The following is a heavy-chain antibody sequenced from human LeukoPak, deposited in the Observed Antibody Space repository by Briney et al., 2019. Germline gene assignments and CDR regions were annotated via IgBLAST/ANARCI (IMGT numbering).Heavy chain of an antibody. V-gene: IGHV4-4*09. J-gene: IGHJ4*02. CDR1: GGSISSYY. D-gene: IGHD1-26*01. Sequence: SETLSLTCTVSGGSISSYYWSWIRQPPGKGLEWIGYIYTSGSTNYNPSLKSRVTISVDTFKNQFSLKLSSVTAADTAVYYCARIRWETGPFDYWGQGTLVTVSS. CDR2: IYTSGST. CDR3: ARIRWETGPFDY.